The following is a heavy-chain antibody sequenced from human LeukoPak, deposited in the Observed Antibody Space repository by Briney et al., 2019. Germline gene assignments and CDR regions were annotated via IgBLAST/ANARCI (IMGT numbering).Heavy chain of an antibody. CDR1: GYSFTNYW. Sequence: GESLKISCQGSGYSFTNYWINWVRQMPGKGLEWMGIIYPGDSNTRYSPSFQGQATISADKSISTAYLQWSSLEASDTAMYYCVRHSSGSCKDWFDPWGQGTLVTVSS. V-gene: IGHV5-51*01. CDR2: IYPGDSNT. J-gene: IGHJ5*02. CDR3: VRHSSGSCKDWFDP. D-gene: IGHD6-19*01.